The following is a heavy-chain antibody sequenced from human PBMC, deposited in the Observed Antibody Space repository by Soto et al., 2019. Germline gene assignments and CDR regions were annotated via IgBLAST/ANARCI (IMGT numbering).Heavy chain of an antibody. CDR1: GGTFSSYT. CDR3: ARDSTFHDAFDI. CDR2: IIPIPGIA. J-gene: IGHJ3*02. V-gene: IGHV1-69*02. D-gene: IGHD2-21*01. Sequence: QVQLVQSGAEVKKPGSSVKVSCKASGGTFSSYTISWVRQAPGQGLEWMGRIIPIPGIANYAQKFQGRVTITADKSTSTAYMELSSLRSEDTAVYYCARDSTFHDAFDILGQGTMVTVSS.